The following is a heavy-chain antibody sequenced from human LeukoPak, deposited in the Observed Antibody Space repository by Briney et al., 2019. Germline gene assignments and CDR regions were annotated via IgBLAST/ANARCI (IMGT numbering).Heavy chain of an antibody. V-gene: IGHV3-66*02. CDR3: ARALRWQGFDY. CDR2: IYSGGST. J-gene: IGHJ4*02. Sequence: PGGSLRLSCAASGFTVSSNYMSWVRQAPGKGLEWVSVIYSGGSTYYADSVKGRFTISRDNSKNTLYPQMNSLRAEDTAVYYCARALRWQGFDYWGQGTLVTVSS. D-gene: IGHD4-23*01. CDR1: GFTVSSNY.